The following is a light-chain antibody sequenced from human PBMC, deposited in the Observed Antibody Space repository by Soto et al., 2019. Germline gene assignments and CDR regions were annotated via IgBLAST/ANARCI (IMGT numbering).Light chain of an antibody. Sequence: EIVMTQSPATLSVSPGERATLSCRASQSVSNDLAWYQQKPGQAPRLLIYAASTRATGIPANFSVSGSGTEFTLPISSLQSEDCAVYYCQQYNYWPFTFGHGTKVDIK. CDR1: QSVSND. CDR2: AAS. J-gene: IGKJ3*01. V-gene: IGKV3-15*01. CDR3: QQYNYWPFT.